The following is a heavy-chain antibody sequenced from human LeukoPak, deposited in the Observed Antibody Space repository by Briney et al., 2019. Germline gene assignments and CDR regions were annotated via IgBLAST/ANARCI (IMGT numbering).Heavy chain of an antibody. V-gene: IGHV3-48*01. CDR3: AELGITMIGGV. CDR1: GFIFSSYS. CDR2: ISSSSGTI. J-gene: IGHJ6*04. D-gene: IGHD3-10*02. Sequence: GGSLRLSCVGSGFIFSSYSMNWVRQAPGKGLEWISYISSSSGTIYYADSVKGRFTISRDNAKNSLYLQMNSLRAEDTAVYYCAELGITMIGGVWGKGTTVTISS.